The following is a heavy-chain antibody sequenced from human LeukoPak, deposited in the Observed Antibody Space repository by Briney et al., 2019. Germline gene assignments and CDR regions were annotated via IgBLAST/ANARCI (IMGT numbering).Heavy chain of an antibody. CDR2: IYYSGSA. CDR3: ARDPYIVVVPAAVDY. D-gene: IGHD2-2*01. V-gene: IGHV4-39*02. J-gene: IGHJ4*02. CDR1: GGSISSSNYY. Sequence: SETLSLTCTVSGGSISSSNYYWGWIRQPPGKGLEWIGSIYYSGSAYYNPSLKSRVTISVDTSKNQFSLKLSSVTAADAAVYYCARDPYIVVVPAAVDYWGQGTLVTVSS.